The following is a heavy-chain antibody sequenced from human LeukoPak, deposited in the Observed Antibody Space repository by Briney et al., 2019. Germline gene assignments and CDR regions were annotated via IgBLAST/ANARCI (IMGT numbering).Heavy chain of an antibody. V-gene: IGHV3-21*01. CDR1: GFTFSSYS. D-gene: IGHD3-3*01. CDR3: ARDHYDFWSGYPFDY. Sequence: GGSLRLSCAASGFTFSSYSMNWVRQAQGKGLEWVSSISSSSSYIYYADSVKGRFTISRDNAKNSLYLQMNSLRAEDTAVYYCARDHYDFWSGYPFDYWGQGTLVTVSS. J-gene: IGHJ4*02. CDR2: ISSSSSYI.